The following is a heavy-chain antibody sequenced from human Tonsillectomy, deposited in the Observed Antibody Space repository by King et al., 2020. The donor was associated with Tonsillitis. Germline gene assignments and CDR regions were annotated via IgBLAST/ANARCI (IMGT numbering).Heavy chain of an antibody. CDR3: ARGRRISPWGGSGTSYFDY. J-gene: IGHJ4*02. D-gene: IGHD3-10*01. Sequence: VQLQESAPGLVKTSETLSLTCTVSGGSISSYYWSWIRQPPGKGLEWIGYIYYSGSTNYNPSLKSRVTISVDTSKNQFSLRLNSVSAADTAVYYCARGRRISPWGGSGTSYFDYWGQGTLVTVSS. CDR1: GGSISSYY. CDR2: IYYSGST. V-gene: IGHV4-59*01.